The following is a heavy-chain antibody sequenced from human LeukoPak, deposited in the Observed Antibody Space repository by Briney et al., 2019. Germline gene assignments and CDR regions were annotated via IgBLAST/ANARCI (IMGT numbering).Heavy chain of an antibody. D-gene: IGHD1-26*01. CDR3: TRGLYGSPGDN. V-gene: IGHV3-21*01. CDR1: GFTFNSYW. J-gene: IGHJ4*02. Sequence: AGGSLRLSCAASGFTFNSYWMSWVRQAPGKGLEWVSSISSSSSYIYYADSVKGRFTISRDNAKNSLYLQMNSLRAEDTAVYYCTRGLYGSPGDNWGQGTLVTVSS. CDR2: ISSSSSYI.